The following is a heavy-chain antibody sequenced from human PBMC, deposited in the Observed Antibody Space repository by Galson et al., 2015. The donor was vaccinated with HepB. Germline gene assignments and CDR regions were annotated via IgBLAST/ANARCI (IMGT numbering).Heavy chain of an antibody. CDR3: VPGGVWFGDSPETYYYYGMDV. CDR1: GYTFTSYA. CDR2: INTNTGNP. Sequence: SVKVSCKASGYTFTSYAINWVRQAPGQGLEWMGWINTNTGNPTYAQGFTGRFVFSLDTSVSTAYLQISSLKAEDTAVYYCVPGGVWFGDSPETYYYYGMDVWGQGTTVTVSS. V-gene: IGHV7-4-1*02. J-gene: IGHJ6*02. D-gene: IGHD3-10*01.